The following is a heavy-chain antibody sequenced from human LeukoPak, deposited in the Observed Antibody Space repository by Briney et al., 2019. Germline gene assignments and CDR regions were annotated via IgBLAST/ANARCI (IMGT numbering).Heavy chain of an antibody. CDR1: GYTFTSYY. D-gene: IGHD1-26*01. V-gene: IGHV1-46*01. CDR2: ITPSGGST. J-gene: IGHJ6*02. Sequence: ASVKVSCKASGYTFTSYYMHWVRQAPGQGLEWMGIITPSGGSTSYAQKFQGRVTITADKSTSTAYMELSSLRSEDTAVYYCARDQSFGQNVAVEATNPSYYYGMDVWGQGTTVTVSS. CDR3: ARDQSFGQNVAVEATNPSYYYGMDV.